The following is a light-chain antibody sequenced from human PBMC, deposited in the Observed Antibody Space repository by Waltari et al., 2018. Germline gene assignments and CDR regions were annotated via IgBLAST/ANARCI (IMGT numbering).Light chain of an antibody. CDR2: GAS. V-gene: IGKV1-5*03. J-gene: IGKJ3*01. Sequence: DIQMTQSPSTLSASVGDRVTITCRATQSIKSWLAWHQQKAGKAPKVLIYGASNLESGVPSRFTGSASGTEFTLTISDLQPDDFATYYCQQYATYPWTFGPGTKVDIK. CDR3: QQYATYPWT. CDR1: QSIKSW.